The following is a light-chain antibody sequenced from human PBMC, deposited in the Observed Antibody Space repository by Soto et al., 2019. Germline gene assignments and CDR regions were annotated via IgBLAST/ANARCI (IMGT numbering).Light chain of an antibody. V-gene: IGKV2-30*02. CDR1: QSLVHSDGIAY. CDR3: LQGTHWPIT. J-gene: IGKJ5*01. CDR2: KVS. Sequence: EVVMTQSPLSLPVTLGQPASLSCRSNQSLVHSDGIAYFSRFQQRPGRSPRRLIYKVSNRDSGVPARFSGSGSGTDFALKISRVEAEEVGVYYCLQGTHWPITFGQGTRLEIK.